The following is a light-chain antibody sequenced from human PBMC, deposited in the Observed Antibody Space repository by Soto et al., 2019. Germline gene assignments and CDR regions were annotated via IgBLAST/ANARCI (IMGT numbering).Light chain of an antibody. CDR3: QQYNTYPWT. CDR1: PSINNR. Sequence: DIQMTQSPSTLSASVGDRVTITCRASPSINNRLVWYQQKPGIAPILLIYKASSLQSGVPSRFSGSGSGTEFNFTISSLQPADFATYYCQQYNTYPWTFGHGTKVEI. V-gene: IGKV1-5*03. J-gene: IGKJ1*01. CDR2: KAS.